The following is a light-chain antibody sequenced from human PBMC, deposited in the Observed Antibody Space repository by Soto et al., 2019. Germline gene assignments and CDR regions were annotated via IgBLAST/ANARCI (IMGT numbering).Light chain of an antibody. J-gene: IGKJ4*01. Sequence: ETVLTQSPATLSVSPGERATLSCRASQSVGNNFAWYQQKPGQAPRLLIFATSNRATGVPARFSGSGSGTEFTLTISSLQSEDFAVYYCQQSGDWPLTFGGGAKVEIE. CDR2: ATS. CDR1: QSVGNN. CDR3: QQSGDWPLT. V-gene: IGKV3-15*01.